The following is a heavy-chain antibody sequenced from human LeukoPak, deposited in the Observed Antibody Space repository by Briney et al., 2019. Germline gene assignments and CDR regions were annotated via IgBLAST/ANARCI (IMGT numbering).Heavy chain of an antibody. CDR3: ARGLGSPVGQ. D-gene: IGHD1-26*01. CDR2: MNPKTGNT. Sequence: GASVKVSCKASGYTFTIYDINWVRQAPGQGLEWMGWMNPKTGNTGYAQNFQGRVSMTSNTSKTTAYMELSSLRSEDTAVYYCARGLGSPVGQWGQGTLVTVSS. CDR1: GYTFTIYD. J-gene: IGHJ4*02. V-gene: IGHV1-8*01.